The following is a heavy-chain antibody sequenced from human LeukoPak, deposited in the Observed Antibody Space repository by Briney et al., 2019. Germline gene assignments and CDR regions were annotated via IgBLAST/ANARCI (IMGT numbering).Heavy chain of an antibody. CDR2: IYYSGST. J-gene: IGHJ4*02. Sequence: SETLSLTCTVSGGSISSGGYYWSWTRQHPGKGLEWIGYIYYSGSTNYNPSLKSRVTISVDTSKNQFSLKLSSVTAADTAVYYCARIIGERYGGNTPGAPDIFDYWGQGTLVTVSS. V-gene: IGHV4-61*08. D-gene: IGHD4-23*01. CDR3: ARIIGERYGGNTPGAPDIFDY. CDR1: GGSISSGGYY.